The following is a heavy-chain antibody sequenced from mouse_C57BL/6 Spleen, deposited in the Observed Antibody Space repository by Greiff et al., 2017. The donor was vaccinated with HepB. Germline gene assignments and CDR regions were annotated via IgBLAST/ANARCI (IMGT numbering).Heavy chain of an antibody. CDR3: ARATVVAPYAMDY. J-gene: IGHJ4*01. Sequence: QVHVKQPGAELVMPGASVKLSCKASGYTFTSYWMHWVKQRPGQGLEWIGEIDPSDSYTNYNQKFKGKSTLTVDKSSSTAYMQLSSLTSEDSAVYYCARATVVAPYAMDYWGQGTSVTVSS. CDR2: IDPSDSYT. CDR1: GYTFTSYW. D-gene: IGHD1-1*01. V-gene: IGHV1-69*01.